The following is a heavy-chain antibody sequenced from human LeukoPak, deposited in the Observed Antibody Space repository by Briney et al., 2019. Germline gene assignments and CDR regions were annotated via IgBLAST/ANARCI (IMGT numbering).Heavy chain of an antibody. V-gene: IGHV6-1*01. CDR3: ARTRDLGPDY. Sequence: SQTLSLTCVISGDSVSSNSAAWNWIRQSPSRGLEWLGRTYYRSKWYYHYAVSMKSRITVNQDTSKNQFSLQLNSGTPEDTAVYYCARTRDLGPDYWGQGTLVTVSS. CDR1: GDSVSSNSAA. CDR2: TYYRSKWYY. J-gene: IGHJ4*02. D-gene: IGHD1-26*01.